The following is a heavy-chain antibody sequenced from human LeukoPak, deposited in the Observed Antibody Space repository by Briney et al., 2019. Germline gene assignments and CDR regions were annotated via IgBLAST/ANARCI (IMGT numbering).Heavy chain of an antibody. V-gene: IGHV4-30-2*01. CDR3: ARELWFVNAPGSWLDP. CDR2: IFHSGHS. J-gene: IGHJ5*02. Sequence: SETLSLTCAVSGDSISSGDYSWSWLRQPSGKGLEWIGYIFHSGHSYYNPSLKSRVTISVDRSKNQFSLRLTSVTAADTAIYYCARELWFVNAPGSWLDPWGQGTQVTVSS. D-gene: IGHD3-10*01. CDR1: GDSISSGDYS.